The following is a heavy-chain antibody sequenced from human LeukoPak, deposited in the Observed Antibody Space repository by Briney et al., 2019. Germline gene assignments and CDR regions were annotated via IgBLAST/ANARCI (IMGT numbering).Heavy chain of an antibody. V-gene: IGHV3-23*01. J-gene: IGHJ4*02. D-gene: IGHD5-12*01. CDR3: AKDLQTWPRFPDY. CDR1: GFTFSDYA. Sequence: GGSLRLSCGASGFTFSDYAMRWVRQARGKGLEGVSGINDNGSSRFYAASVKGRFTSSRDNPKNTLYLQMNGLRVEDTAVYYCAKDLQTWPRFPDYWGQGTLVTVSS. CDR2: INDNGSSR.